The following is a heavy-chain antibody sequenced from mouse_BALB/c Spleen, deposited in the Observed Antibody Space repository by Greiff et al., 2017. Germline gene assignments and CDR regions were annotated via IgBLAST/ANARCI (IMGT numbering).Heavy chain of an antibody. CDR2: ISSGGSYT. V-gene: IGHV5-9-4*01. D-gene: IGHD1-1*02. CDR3: ARDYGQTGAWFAY. CDR1: GFTFSSYA. J-gene: IGHJ3*01. Sequence: EVQVVESGGGLVKPGGSLKLSCAASGFTFSSYAMSWVRQSPEKRLEWVAEISSGGSYTYYPDTVTGRFTISRDNAKNTLYLEMSSLRSEDTAMYYCARDYGQTGAWFAYWGQGTLVTVSA.